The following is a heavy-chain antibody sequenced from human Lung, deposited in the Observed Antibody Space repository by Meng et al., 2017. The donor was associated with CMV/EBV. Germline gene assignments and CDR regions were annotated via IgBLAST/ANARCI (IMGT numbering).Heavy chain of an antibody. D-gene: IGHD3-22*01. CDR1: GYTFTNYG. J-gene: IGHJ5*02. Sequence: ASXXVSXKASGYTFTNYGVSWVRQAPGQGLEWMGWISAYDGDRNYARKFQGRVTMTTDTSTSTAYMELRSLRSDDTAVYYCARDLEYCGNSSCYEDCFDPWXQGTLVTVSS. CDR2: ISAYDGDR. V-gene: IGHV1-18*01. CDR3: ARDLEYCGNSSCYEDCFDP.